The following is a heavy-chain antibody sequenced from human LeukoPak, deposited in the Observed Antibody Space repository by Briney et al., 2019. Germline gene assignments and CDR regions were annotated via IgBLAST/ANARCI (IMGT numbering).Heavy chain of an antibody. Sequence: KPSETLSLTCTVSGGSMNSNSSCWSWIRQPAGKGLEWIGRIYTSGNTNYNPSLKSRLTISIDTSKNQFSLKLSSVTAADTAMYYCARASIKVRPNYPFDYWGQGTLVTVSS. CDR3: ARASIKVRPNYPFDY. D-gene: IGHD5-24*01. J-gene: IGHJ4*02. CDR1: GGSMNSNSSC. V-gene: IGHV4-61*02. CDR2: IYTSGNT.